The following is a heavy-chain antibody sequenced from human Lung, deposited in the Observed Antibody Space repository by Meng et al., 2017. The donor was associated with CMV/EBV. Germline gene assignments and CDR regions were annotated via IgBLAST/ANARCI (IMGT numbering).Heavy chain of an antibody. CDR1: GYSFTSSS. D-gene: IGHD6-19*01. CDR3: ARGNGWRFDY. V-gene: IGHV7-4-1*01. CDR2: ININTGNP. J-gene: IGHJ4*02. Sequence: QVQLVEAGSELKKPGDSVKGACQAAGYSFTSSSMNWVRHAPGQGLEWMGWININTGNPTYAQGFTGRFVFTLDTSVSTAYLQIDSLKADDTAAYYCARGNGWRFDYWGQGTLVTVSS.